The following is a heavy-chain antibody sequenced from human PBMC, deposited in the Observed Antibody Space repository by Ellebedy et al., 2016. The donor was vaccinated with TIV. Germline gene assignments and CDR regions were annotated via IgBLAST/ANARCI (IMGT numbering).Heavy chain of an antibody. J-gene: IGHJ4*02. CDR1: GFTFSSYA. V-gene: IGHV3-23*01. D-gene: IGHD6-19*01. Sequence: GESLKISCAASGFTFSSYATSCVRQAPGTGLEWVPAISGSGGSTYYADSVKGRFTMSRDNSKKTLYLQMNRLRAEDTAVYYCAKDSSVEEQWLVIDYWGQGTLVTVSS. CDR2: ISGSGGST. CDR3: AKDSSVEEQWLVIDY.